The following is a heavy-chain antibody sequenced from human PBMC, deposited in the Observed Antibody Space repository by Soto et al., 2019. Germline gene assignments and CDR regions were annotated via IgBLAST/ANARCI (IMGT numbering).Heavy chain of an antibody. CDR2: ITNNGGST. J-gene: IGHJ4*02. Sequence: SGGGLVQPGGSLTLSCAASGFTFSNYGMSWVRQAPGKGLEWVSSITNNGGSTYYADSVKGRFTISRDNSRSTLYLQMNSLRAEDAALYYCAKSSSAYYYDYWGQGTLVTVSS. CDR1: GFTFSNYG. CDR3: AKSSSAYYYDY. D-gene: IGHD3-22*01. V-gene: IGHV3-23*01.